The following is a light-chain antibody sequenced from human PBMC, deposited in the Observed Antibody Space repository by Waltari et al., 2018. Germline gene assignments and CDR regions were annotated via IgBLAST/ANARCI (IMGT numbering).Light chain of an antibody. CDR3: GTWDSSLSGAV. Sequence: QSVLTQPPSVSAAPGQRVTISCSGGSSNIGNNYVTCYRQIPGTSPKLLINETTERPSGIPGRFSGSKSGTSATLDITGLQAGDEADYYCGTWDSSLSGAVFGGGTHLTVL. CDR2: ETT. J-gene: IGLJ7*01. CDR1: SSNIGNNY. V-gene: IGLV1-51*02.